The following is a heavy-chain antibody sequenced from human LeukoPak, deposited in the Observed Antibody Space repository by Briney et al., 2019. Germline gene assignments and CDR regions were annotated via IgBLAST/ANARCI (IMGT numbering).Heavy chain of an antibody. CDR2: ISGSSSYI. CDR1: GFTFSSYS. Sequence: GGSLRLSCAASGFTFSSYSMNWVRQAPGKGLDWVSSISGSSSYIYYADSVKGRFTISRAHAKNSLYLQMTSLSAEDTAVYYCARYLGYSYGYPFDYWGQGTLVTVSS. CDR3: ARYLGYSYGYPFDY. J-gene: IGHJ4*02. V-gene: IGHV3-21*01. D-gene: IGHD5-18*01.